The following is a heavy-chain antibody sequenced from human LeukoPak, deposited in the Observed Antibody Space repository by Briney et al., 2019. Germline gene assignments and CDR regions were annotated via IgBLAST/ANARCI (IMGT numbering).Heavy chain of an antibody. D-gene: IGHD5-12*01. CDR2: ISYDGSNK. J-gene: IGHJ4*02. CDR3: AREDNSGLEY. CDR1: GFTFSSYG. Sequence: PGGSLRLSCAASGFTFSSYGMHWVRQAPGKGLEWVAVISYDGSNKYYADSVKGRFTISRDNSKNTLYLQMNSLRSEDTAVYYCAREDNSGLEYWGQGTLVTVSS. V-gene: IGHV3-30*03.